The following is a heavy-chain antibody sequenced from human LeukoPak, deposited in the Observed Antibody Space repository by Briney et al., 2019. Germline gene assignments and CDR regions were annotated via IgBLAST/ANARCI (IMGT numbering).Heavy chain of an antibody. CDR3: ARDRVHRAGYYYDSSGYPDY. J-gene: IGHJ4*02. CDR1: GFTFSSYW. Sequence: PGGSLRLSCAASGFTFSSYWMSWVRQAPGKGLEWVANIKQDGSEKYYVDSVKGRFTISRDNARNSLYLQMNSLRAEDTAVYYCARDRVHRAGYYYDSSGYPDYWGQGTLVTVSS. D-gene: IGHD3-22*01. CDR2: IKQDGSEK. V-gene: IGHV3-7*01.